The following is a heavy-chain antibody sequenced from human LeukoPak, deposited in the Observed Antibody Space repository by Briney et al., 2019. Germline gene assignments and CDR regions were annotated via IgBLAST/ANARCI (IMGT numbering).Heavy chain of an antibody. Sequence: SVKVSCKASGGTFSSYAISWVRQAPGQGLEWMGGIIPIFGTANYAQKFQGRVTITADESTSTAYMELSSLRSEDTAVYYCARGTAVAGANWFDPWGQGTLVTVSS. D-gene: IGHD6-19*01. CDR3: ARGTAVAGANWFDP. CDR2: IIPIFGTA. J-gene: IGHJ5*02. V-gene: IGHV1-69*13. CDR1: GGTFSSYA.